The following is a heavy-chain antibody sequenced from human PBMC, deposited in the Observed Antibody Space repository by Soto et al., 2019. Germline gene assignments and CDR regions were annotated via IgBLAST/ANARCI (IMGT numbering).Heavy chain of an antibody. Sequence: VQVVESGGGVVQPGRSLRLSCAASGFTFSDYGMHWVRQAPGKGLEWVAVISYDGSNEYYADSVKGRFTISRDNSRNTVNLQMNSLRAEDTAVYYCAKDSYGMDVWGQGTTVTVSS. CDR2: ISYDGSNE. CDR3: AKDSYGMDV. CDR1: GFTFSDYG. J-gene: IGHJ6*02. V-gene: IGHV3-30*18.